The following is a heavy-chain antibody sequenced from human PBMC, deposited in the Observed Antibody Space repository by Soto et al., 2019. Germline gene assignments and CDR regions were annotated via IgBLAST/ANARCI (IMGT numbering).Heavy chain of an antibody. Sequence: QVQLQESGPGLVKPSETLSLTCTVSGGSVSSGSYYWSWIRQPPGKGLEWIGYIYYSGSTNYNPSLKSRVTISVDTSKNQFSLKPSSVTAADTAVYYCARVAGHFDYWGQGTLVTVSS. J-gene: IGHJ4*02. CDR2: IYYSGST. CDR3: ARVAGHFDY. V-gene: IGHV4-61*01. CDR1: GGSVSSGSYY.